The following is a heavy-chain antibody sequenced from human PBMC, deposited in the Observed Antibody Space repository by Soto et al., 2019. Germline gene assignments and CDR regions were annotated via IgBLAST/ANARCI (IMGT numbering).Heavy chain of an antibody. D-gene: IGHD6-19*01. J-gene: IGHJ4*02. CDR3: ARLEYSSGWYRFGY. CDR1: GGSISSYY. V-gene: IGHV4-59*01. CDR2: IYYSGST. Sequence: QVQLQESGPGLVKPSETLSLTCTVSGGSISSYYWSWIRQPPGKGLEWIGYIYYSGSTNYNPSLKSRVTLSEDSSKNQFSLKLTSVPAADTAVYYCARLEYSSGWYRFGYWGEGTLVTVSS.